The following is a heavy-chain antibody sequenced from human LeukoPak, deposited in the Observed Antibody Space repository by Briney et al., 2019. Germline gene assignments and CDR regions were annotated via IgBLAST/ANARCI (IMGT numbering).Heavy chain of an antibody. Sequence: PSETLSLTCAVYGGSFSGYYWSWIRQPPGKGLEWIGEINHSGSTNYNPSLKSRVTISVDTSKNQFSLKLSSVTAADTAVYYCARESGYYSTADYWGQGTLVTVSS. D-gene: IGHD3-22*01. V-gene: IGHV4-34*01. CDR3: ARESGYYSTADY. CDR2: INHSGST. J-gene: IGHJ4*02. CDR1: GGSFSGYY.